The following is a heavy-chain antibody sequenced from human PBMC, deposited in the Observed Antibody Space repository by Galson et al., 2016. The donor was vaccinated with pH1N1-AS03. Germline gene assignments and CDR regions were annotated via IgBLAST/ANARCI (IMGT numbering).Heavy chain of an antibody. V-gene: IGHV1-8*01. CDR3: AIKRVGYGSVSSYFDY. J-gene: IGHJ4*02. CDR1: GYTFTTFD. Sequence: SVKVSCKASGYTFTTFDINWVRLATGQGLEWMGWMNPNSANTGYAQKFQDRVTMTRNTSISTAYMELSSLRSEDTAVYYCAIKRVGYGSVSSYFDYWGQGTLVTVSS. D-gene: IGHD3-10*01. CDR2: MNPNSANT.